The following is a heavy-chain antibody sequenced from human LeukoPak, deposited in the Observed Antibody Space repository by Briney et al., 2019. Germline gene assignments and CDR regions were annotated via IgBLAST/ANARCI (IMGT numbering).Heavy chain of an antibody. D-gene: IGHD1-1*01. CDR1: GGSISRYY. CDR2: IYYSGST. V-gene: IGHV4-59*03. CDR3: ASQLGGTTFH. Sequence: SETLSLTCTVSGGSISRYYWSWIRQPPGKGLEWIGYIYYSGSTNYNPSLKSRVTISLDTSKSQFSLKLSSLTAADTAVYYCASQLGGTTFHWGQGTLVTVSS. J-gene: IGHJ4*02.